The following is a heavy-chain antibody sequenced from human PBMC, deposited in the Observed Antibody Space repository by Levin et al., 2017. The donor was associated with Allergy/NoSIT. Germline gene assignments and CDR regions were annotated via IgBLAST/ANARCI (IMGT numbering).Heavy chain of an antibody. CDR3: ARARGDDYVWGSYRPFDY. Sequence: ASVKVSCKASGNTFTGYYMHWVRQAPGQGLEWMGWINPNSGGTNYAQKFQGRVTMTRDTSISTAYMELSRLRSDDTAVYYCARARGDDYVWGSYRPFDYWGQGTLVTVSS. CDR1: GNTFTGYY. J-gene: IGHJ4*02. V-gene: IGHV1-2*02. D-gene: IGHD3-16*02. CDR2: INPNSGGT.